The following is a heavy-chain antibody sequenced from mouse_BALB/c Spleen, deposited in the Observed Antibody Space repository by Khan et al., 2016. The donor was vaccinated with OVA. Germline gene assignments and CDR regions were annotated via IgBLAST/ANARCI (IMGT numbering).Heavy chain of an antibody. CDR1: GYSITSDYA. Sequence: EVKLLESGPGLVKPSQSLSLTCTVTGYSITSDYAWNWIRQFPGNKLEWMGYIKYSGSTSYNPSLKSRISITRNTSQNQFFLQLSSVTTEDTATYYCARPGTITTVVATDFDSWGQGTTLTVAS. CDR2: IKYSGST. V-gene: IGHV3-2*02. CDR3: ARPGTITTVVATDFDS. D-gene: IGHD1-1*01. J-gene: IGHJ2*01.